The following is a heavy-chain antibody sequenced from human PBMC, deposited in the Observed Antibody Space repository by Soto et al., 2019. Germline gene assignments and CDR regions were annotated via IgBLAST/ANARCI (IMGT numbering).Heavy chain of an antibody. V-gene: IGHV3-33*01. CDR3: ARTDDPVVVVAAFTY. J-gene: IGHJ4*02. D-gene: IGHD2-15*01. CDR1: GFTFSSYG. Sequence: QVQLVESGGGVVQPGRSLRLSCAASGFTFSSYGMHWVRQAPGKGLEWVAVIWYDGSNKYYADSVKGRFTISRDNSKNTLYLQMNSLRAEDTAVYYCARTDDPVVVVAAFTYWGQGTLVTVSS. CDR2: IWYDGSNK.